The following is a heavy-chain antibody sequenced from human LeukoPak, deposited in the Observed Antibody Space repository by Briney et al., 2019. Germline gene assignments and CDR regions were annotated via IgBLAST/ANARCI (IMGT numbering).Heavy chain of an antibody. CDR3: ARDRNMGY. CDR1: GFTFSSYA. Sequence: GGSLRLSCAASGFTFSSYAMSWVRQAPGKGLEWVANIKQDGSEKYYVDSVKGRFTISRDNAKNSLYLQMNSLRAEDTAVYYCARDRNMGYWGQGTLVTVSS. D-gene: IGHD1-14*01. CDR2: IKQDGSEK. J-gene: IGHJ4*02. V-gene: IGHV3-7*01.